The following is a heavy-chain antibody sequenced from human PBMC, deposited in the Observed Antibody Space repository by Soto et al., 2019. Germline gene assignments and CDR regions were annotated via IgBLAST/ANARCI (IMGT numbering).Heavy chain of an antibody. V-gene: IGHV4-34*01. J-gene: IGHJ6*02. D-gene: IGHD6-19*01. Sequence: SSETLSLTCAVFSGSLSDHYWTWVRQSPGKGLEWIGEIHPSGSTDSSASLKSRVTLSLDTSTSQFSLQVTSVTAADTAVYYCARYSSGWSRSTRDYYYYGLDVWGQGTTVTASS. CDR1: SGSLSDHY. CDR2: IHPSGST. CDR3: ARYSSGWSRSTRDYYYYGLDV.